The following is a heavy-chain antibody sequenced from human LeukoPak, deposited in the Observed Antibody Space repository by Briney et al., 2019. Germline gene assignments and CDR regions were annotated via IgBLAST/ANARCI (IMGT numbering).Heavy chain of an antibody. CDR2: INHSGCT. Sequence: SETLSLTCAVYGGSFSGYYWSWIRQPPGKGLEWIGEINHSGCTNYNPSLKSRVTISVDTSKNQFSLKLSSVTAADTAVYYCASQIAVASGYYFDYWGQGTLVTVSS. J-gene: IGHJ4*02. V-gene: IGHV4-34*01. D-gene: IGHD6-19*01. CDR1: GGSFSGYY. CDR3: ASQIAVASGYYFDY.